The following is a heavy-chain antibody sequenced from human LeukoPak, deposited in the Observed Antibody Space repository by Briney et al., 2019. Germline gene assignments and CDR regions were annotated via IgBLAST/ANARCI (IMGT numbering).Heavy chain of an antibody. D-gene: IGHD3-22*01. CDR3: TTDDYYDSSLNY. J-gene: IGHJ4*02. CDR2: IKSKTDGGTT. CDR1: GFTFSNAW. V-gene: IGHV3-15*01. Sequence: GGSLRLSCAASGFTFSNAWMSWVRQAPGKGLEWVGRIKSKTDGGTTDYAAPVKGRFTISRDDSKNTLYLQMNSLKTEDTAVYYCTTDDYYDSSLNYWGQGTLVTVSS.